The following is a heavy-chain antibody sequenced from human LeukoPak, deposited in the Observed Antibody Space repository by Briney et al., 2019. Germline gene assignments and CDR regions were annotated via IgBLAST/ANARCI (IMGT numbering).Heavy chain of an antibody. CDR1: LDSTTSNF. CDR2: IHRSGSP. CDR3: AREILGGFNPGAY. J-gene: IGHJ4*02. D-gene: IGHD1-14*01. Sequence: SETLSLTCTVSLDSTTSNFWSWVRQPPGKGLEWIGEIHRSGSPIYNPSLQSRVTISIDRSRNQIVLELSSVTAADTAVYYCAREILGGFNPGAYWGQGTLVTVSS. V-gene: IGHV4-4*02.